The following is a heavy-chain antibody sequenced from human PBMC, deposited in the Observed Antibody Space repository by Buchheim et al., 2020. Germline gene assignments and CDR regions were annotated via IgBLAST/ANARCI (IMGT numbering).Heavy chain of an antibody. V-gene: IGHV1-2*02. CDR1: GYTFTDYY. Sequence: QVRLVQSGAEVKEPGASVKVSCKTSGYTFTDYYIHWVRQAPGQGLEWMGWINPNGGGINYARKFQGRVTLTRDDSMSPTYMDLTGLRSDDTAVYYCARLYTSWVSFGYWGQGTL. J-gene: IGHJ4*02. D-gene: IGHD6-19*01. CDR3: ARLYTSWVSFGY. CDR2: INPNGGGI.